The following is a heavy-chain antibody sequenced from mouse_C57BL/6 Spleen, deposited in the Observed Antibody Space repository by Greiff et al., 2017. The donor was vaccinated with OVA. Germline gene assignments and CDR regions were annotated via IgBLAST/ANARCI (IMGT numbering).Heavy chain of an antibody. J-gene: IGHJ2*01. CDR3: ASSYDGYPY. CDR2: IDPSDSYT. V-gene: IGHV1-69*01. D-gene: IGHD2-3*01. CDR1: GYTFTSYW. Sequence: QVQLQQPGAELVMPGASVKLSCKASGYTFTSYWMHWVKQRPGQGLEWIGEIDPSDSYTNYNQKFKGKSTLTVDKSSSTAYMQLSSLTSEDSAVYYCASSYDGYPYWGQGTTLTVSS.